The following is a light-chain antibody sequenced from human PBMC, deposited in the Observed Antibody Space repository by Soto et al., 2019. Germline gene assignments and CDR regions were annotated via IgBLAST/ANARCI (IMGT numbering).Light chain of an antibody. CDR3: QQYAISPGT. V-gene: IGKV3-20*01. J-gene: IGKJ1*01. CDR2: AAS. CDR1: QSVSSNY. Sequence: EIVLTQSPGTLSLSPGERATLSCRASQSVSSNYLAWYQQKPGQAPRLFIFAASRRATGIPDRFSGSGSGTDFTLTISRLEPEDFAVYYCQQYAISPGTFGQGTKVDIK.